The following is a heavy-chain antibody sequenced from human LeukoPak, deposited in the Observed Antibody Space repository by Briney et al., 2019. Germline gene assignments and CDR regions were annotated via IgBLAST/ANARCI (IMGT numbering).Heavy chain of an antibody. CDR1: GYSISSGYY. V-gene: IGHV4-38-2*02. Sequence: SETLSLTCTVSGYSISSGYYWGWIRQPPGKGLEWIGSIYHSGNTYYNPSLKSRVTISVDTSKNQFSLKLSSVTAADTAVYYCARAGYGDSDFDYWGQGTLVTVSS. CDR2: IYHSGNT. D-gene: IGHD4-17*01. CDR3: ARAGYGDSDFDY. J-gene: IGHJ4*02.